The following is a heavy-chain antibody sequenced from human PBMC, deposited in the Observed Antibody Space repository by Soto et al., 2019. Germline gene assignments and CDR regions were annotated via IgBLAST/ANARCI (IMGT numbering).Heavy chain of an antibody. J-gene: IGHJ4*02. CDR3: AKVQEFCGYNCYTVDS. V-gene: IGHV3-23*01. Sequence: GGSLRLSCAASGFTFSNSAMSWVRQVPRKGLEWAAGISSGGGHTNYADSVKGRFTISRDNFKDTLYLQMNSLRAEDTALYYCAKVQEFCGYNCYTVDSWGQGALVTVSS. D-gene: IGHD2-21*02. CDR2: ISSGGGHT. CDR1: GFTFSNSA.